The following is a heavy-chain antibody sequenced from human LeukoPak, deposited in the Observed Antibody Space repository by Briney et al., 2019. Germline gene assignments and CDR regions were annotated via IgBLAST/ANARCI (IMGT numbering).Heavy chain of an antibody. Sequence: SETLSLTCTVSGGSISSYYWSWIRQPPGKGLEWIGYIYYSGSTNYNPSLKSRVTISVDTSKNQFSLELSSVTAADTAVYYCARGFRGYSYGYPPDYWGQGTLVTVSS. J-gene: IGHJ4*02. V-gene: IGHV4-59*01. CDR2: IYYSGST. CDR3: ARGFRGYSYGYPPDY. CDR1: GGSISSYY. D-gene: IGHD5-18*01.